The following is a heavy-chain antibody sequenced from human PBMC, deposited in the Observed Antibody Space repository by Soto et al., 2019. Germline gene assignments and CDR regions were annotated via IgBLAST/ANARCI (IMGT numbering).Heavy chain of an antibody. CDR3: ARGDSSSPPYYYYGMDV. D-gene: IGHD6-6*01. J-gene: IGHJ6*02. CDR1: GGSFSGYY. Sequence: SETLSLTCAVYGGSFSGYYWSWIRQPPGKGLEWIGEINHSGSTNYNPSLKSRVTISVDTSKNQLSLKLSSVTAADTAVYYCARGDSSSPPYYYYGMDVWGQGTTVTVSS. CDR2: INHSGST. V-gene: IGHV4-34*01.